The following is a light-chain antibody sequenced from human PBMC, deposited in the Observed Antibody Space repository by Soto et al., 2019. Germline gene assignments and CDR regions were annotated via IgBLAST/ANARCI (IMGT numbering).Light chain of an antibody. CDR1: QSVSSN. CDR3: QQYNNWLSWT. V-gene: IGKV3-15*01. CDR2: GAS. Sequence: IVMPQSPATLSVSPGERATLSCRASQSVSSNLAWYQQKPGQAPRLLIYGASTRATGIPARFSGSGSGTEFTLTISSLQSEDFAVYYCQQYNNWLSWTFGQGTKVDI. J-gene: IGKJ1*01.